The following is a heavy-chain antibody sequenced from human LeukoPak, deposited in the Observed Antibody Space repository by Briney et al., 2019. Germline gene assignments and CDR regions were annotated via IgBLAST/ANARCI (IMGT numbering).Heavy chain of an antibody. CDR3: ARGTTGGYSPSH. CDR1: GFTFSNYW. J-gene: IGHJ4*02. CDR2: INSVGSST. V-gene: IGHV3-74*01. D-gene: IGHD5-12*01. Sequence: GGSLRLSCAASGFTFSNYWMHWVRQVPGKGLVWVARINSVGSSTSYAESVEGRFTISRDNAKNSVSLQMNSLRAEDTAVYYCARGTTGGYSPSHWGQGTLVTVSS.